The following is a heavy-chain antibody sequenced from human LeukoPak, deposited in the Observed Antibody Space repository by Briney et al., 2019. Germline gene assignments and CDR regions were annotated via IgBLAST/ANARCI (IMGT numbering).Heavy chain of an antibody. J-gene: IGHJ2*01. D-gene: IGHD5-24*01. CDR1: GYTFSNYG. CDR3: ARGWLQPYWYFDL. V-gene: IGHV1-18*01. Sequence: GASVKVSCKASGYTFSNYGISWVRQAPGQGLEWMGWISPYNGNTDYAQKLQGRVTMTTDTSTTTGYMELRSLRSDDKAVYYGARGWLQPYWYFDLWGRGTVVTVSS. CDR2: ISPYNGNT.